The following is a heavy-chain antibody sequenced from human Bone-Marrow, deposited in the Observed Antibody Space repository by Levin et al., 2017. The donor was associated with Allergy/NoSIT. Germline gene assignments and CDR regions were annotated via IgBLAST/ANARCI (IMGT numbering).Heavy chain of an antibody. J-gene: IGHJ4*02. CDR3: AKNPKPYSSSSGKIFDY. V-gene: IGHV3-23*01. CDR2: ISGSGGST. D-gene: IGHD6-13*01. CDR1: GFTFSSSA. Sequence: LSLTCAASGFTFSSSAMSWVRQAPGKGLEWVSAISGSGGSTYYADSVKGRFTISRDNSKNTLYLQMSSLRAEDSAVYYCAKNPKPYSSSSGKIFDYWGQGTLVTVSS.